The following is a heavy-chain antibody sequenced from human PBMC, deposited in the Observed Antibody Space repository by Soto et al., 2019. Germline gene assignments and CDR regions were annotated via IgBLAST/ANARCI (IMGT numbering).Heavy chain of an antibody. CDR3: AKETRGYCSSTSCHSDY. CDR1: GFTFSSYA. D-gene: IGHD2-2*01. V-gene: IGHV3-23*01. Sequence: GGSLRLSCAASGFTFSSYAMSWVRQAPGKGLEWVSAISGSGGSTYYADSVKGRFTISRDNSKNTLYLQMNSLRAEDTAVYYCAKETRGYCSSTSCHSDYWGQGTLVTV. CDR2: ISGSGGST. J-gene: IGHJ4*02.